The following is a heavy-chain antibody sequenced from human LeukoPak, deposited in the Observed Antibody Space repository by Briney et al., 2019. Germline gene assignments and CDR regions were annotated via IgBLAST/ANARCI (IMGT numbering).Heavy chain of an antibody. J-gene: IGHJ4*02. V-gene: IGHV1-8*01. CDR2: MNPNSGNT. CDR3: ARGESYYSHFDY. Sequence: ASVKVSCKASGYTFTSYDINWVRQATGQGPEWMGWMNPNSGNTGYAQKFQGRVTMTRNTSISTAYMELSSLRSEDTAVYYCARGESYYSHFDYWGQGTLVTVSS. D-gene: IGHD1-26*01. CDR1: GYTFTSYD.